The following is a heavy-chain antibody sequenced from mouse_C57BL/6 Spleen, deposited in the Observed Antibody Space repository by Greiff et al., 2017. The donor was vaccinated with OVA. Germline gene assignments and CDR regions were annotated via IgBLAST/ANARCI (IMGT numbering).Heavy chain of an antibody. CDR2: IDPANGNT. J-gene: IGHJ2*01. CDR3: ARSDYYGSSYGYFDY. D-gene: IGHD1-1*01. CDR1: GLNIKNTY. V-gene: IGHV14-3*01. Sequence: EVQLQQSVAELVRPGASVKLSCTVSGLNIKNTYMHWVKQRPEQGLEWIGRIDPANGNTKYAPKFQGKATITADTSSNTAYLQLSSLTSEDTAIYYCARSDYYGSSYGYFDYWGQGTTLTVSS.